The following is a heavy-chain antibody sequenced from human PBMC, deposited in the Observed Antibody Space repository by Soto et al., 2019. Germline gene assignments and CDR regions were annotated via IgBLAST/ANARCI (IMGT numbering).Heavy chain of an antibody. D-gene: IGHD1-26*01. Sequence: GASVKVSWKASGYIFTGFYLHWVRQAPGQGLEWMGWVNPDNGVTNYAQKFQGWVTMTSDTSTNTAYMEMSRLPSDATAVYFCARAYSGTYYFAYWGQGTLVTVSS. J-gene: IGHJ4*02. V-gene: IGHV1-2*04. CDR1: GYIFTGFY. CDR3: ARAYSGTYYFAY. CDR2: VNPDNGVT.